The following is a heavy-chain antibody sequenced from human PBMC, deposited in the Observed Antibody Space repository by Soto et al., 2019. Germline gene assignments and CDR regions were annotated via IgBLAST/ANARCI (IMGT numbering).Heavy chain of an antibody. CDR2: FDPEDGET. V-gene: IGHV1-24*01. D-gene: IGHD3-22*01. CDR3: ATVYDSSGYSAFDI. CDR1: GYTLTESS. Sequence: ASVKVSCKVSGYTLTESSMHWVRQAPGKGLEWMGGFDPEDGETIYAQKFQGRVTMTEDTSTDTAYMELSSLRSEDTAVYYCATVYDSSGYSAFDIWGQGTMVTVSS. J-gene: IGHJ3*02.